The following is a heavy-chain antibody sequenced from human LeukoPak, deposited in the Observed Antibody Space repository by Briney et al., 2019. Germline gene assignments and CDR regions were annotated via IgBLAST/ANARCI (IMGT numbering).Heavy chain of an antibody. CDR3: ARETMVRGVITDDY. J-gene: IGHJ4*02. Sequence: PSETLSLTCTVSGGSISSYYWSWTRQPPGKGLEWIGYIYYSGSTNYNPSLKSRVTISVDTSKNQFSLKLSSVTAADTAVYYCARETMVRGVITDDYWGQGTLVTVSS. CDR1: GGSISSYY. D-gene: IGHD3-10*01. V-gene: IGHV4-59*01. CDR2: IYYSGST.